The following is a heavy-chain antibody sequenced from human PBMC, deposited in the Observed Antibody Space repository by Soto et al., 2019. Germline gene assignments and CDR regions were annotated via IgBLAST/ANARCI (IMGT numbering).Heavy chain of an antibody. V-gene: IGHV3-9*01. Sequence: EVQLVESGGGLVQPGRSLRLSCAASGFTFDDYAMHWVRQAPGKGLEWVSGISWNSGSIGYADSVKGRFTTSRDNAKNSLYLQMNSLRAEDTALYYCAKDKIAVAGTDLDYWGQGTLVTVSS. J-gene: IGHJ4*02. CDR2: ISWNSGSI. CDR1: GFTFDDYA. D-gene: IGHD6-19*01. CDR3: AKDKIAVAGTDLDY.